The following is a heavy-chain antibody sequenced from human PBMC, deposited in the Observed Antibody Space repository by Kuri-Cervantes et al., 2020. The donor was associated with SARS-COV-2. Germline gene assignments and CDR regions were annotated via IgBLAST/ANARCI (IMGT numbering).Heavy chain of an antibody. CDR2: ISSSGSTI. V-gene: IGHV3-48*04. J-gene: IGHJ3*02. D-gene: IGHD6-6*01. CDR1: GFTFSSYS. CDR3: AIGDSSSPHDALDI. Sequence: GESLKISCAASGFTFSSYSMNWVRQAPGKGLEWVSYISSSGSTIYYADSVKGRFTISRDNAKNSLYLQMNSLRAEDTAVYYCAIGDSSSPHDALDIWGQGTMVTVSS.